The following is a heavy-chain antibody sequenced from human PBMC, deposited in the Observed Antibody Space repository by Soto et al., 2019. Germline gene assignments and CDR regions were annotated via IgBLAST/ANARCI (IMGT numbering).Heavy chain of an antibody. CDR1: GGTLSTHP. CDR2: IIPFFGSS. CDR3: ARDASRVSHYYGLDV. J-gene: IGHJ6*02. V-gene: IGHV1-69*18. Sequence: QVELMQSGAEVKKPGSSVKVSCTTSGGTLSTHPISWVRQAPGQGLEWMAMIIPFFGSSNHAQNFQGRVTITVDESTNTVYMTLSSLTSEDTAVYYCARDASRVSHYYGLDVWGQGTTVTVSS.